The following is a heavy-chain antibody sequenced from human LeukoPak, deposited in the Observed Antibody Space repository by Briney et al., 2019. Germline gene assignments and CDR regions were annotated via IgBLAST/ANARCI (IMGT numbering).Heavy chain of an antibody. V-gene: IGHV1-18*01. Sequence: SSVKVSCKASGYTFTTYGISRVRQAPGQGLEWMGWISAYNGNTNYAQKLQGRVTMTTDTSTSTAYMELRRLRSDDTAVYYCARAHSTVTTGEVADYWGQGTLVTVSS. CDR1: GYTFTTYG. CDR3: ARAHSTVTTGEVADY. J-gene: IGHJ4*02. D-gene: IGHD4-17*01. CDR2: ISAYNGNT.